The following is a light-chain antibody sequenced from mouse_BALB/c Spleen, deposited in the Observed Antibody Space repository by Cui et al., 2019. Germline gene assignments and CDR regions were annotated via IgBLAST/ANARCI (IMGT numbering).Light chain of an antibody. CDR3: VQYDNLLYT. J-gene: IGKJ2*01. CDR2: YTC. CDR1: RDSNKY. Sequence: DIHMTQSPFSLPASPGGKVTITRKASRDSNKYIAWYQHKPGKGPRLLIHYTCTIRRGIPSRFSGSGSGRDYSFSISDLEPENIATYYCVQYDNLLYTFGGGTKLEIK. V-gene: IGKV19-93*01.